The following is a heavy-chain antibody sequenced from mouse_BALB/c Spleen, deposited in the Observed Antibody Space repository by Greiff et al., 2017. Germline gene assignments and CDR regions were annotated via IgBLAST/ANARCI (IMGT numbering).Heavy chain of an antibody. V-gene: IGHV2-9*02. CDR3: ARGGYGYGGFAD. Sequence: QVQLQQSGPGLVAPSQSLSITCTVSGFSLPSYGVHWVRQPPGKGLEWLGVIWAGGSTNYNSALMSRLSISKDNSKSQVFLKMNRLQTDDTAMYYCARGGYGYGGFADWGQGTLVTVSA. D-gene: IGHD2-2*01. CDR2: IWAGGST. CDR1: GFSLPSYG. J-gene: IGHJ3*01.